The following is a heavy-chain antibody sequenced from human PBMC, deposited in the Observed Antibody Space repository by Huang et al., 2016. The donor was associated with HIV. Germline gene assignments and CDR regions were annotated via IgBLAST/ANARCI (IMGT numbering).Heavy chain of an antibody. Sequence: VQLVQSGAEVKKPGESLKLSCKGSGYSFSSYWIAWVRQMPGKGLEWMGIIVPDDSDTTYSPSFEGQVTISADKSIGTAYLQWSSLKASDTAMYYCARRFSSSSGYFDYWGQGSLVTVSS. CDR2: IVPDDSDT. J-gene: IGHJ4*02. V-gene: IGHV5-51*01. CDR1: GYSFSSYW. CDR3: ARRFSSSSGYFDY. D-gene: IGHD6-6*01.